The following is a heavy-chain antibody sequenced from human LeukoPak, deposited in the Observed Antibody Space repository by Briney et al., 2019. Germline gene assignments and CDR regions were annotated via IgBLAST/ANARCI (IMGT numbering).Heavy chain of an antibody. CDR3: AREGSVLRYFDWPNWFDP. J-gene: IGHJ5*02. Sequence: SETLSLTCTVSGGSISSYYWSWIRQPPGKGLEWIGYIYYSGSTNYNPSLKSRVTISVDTSKNQFSLKLSSVTAADTAVYYCAREGSVLRYFDWPNWFDPWGQGTLVTVSS. CDR2: IYYSGST. V-gene: IGHV4-59*01. CDR1: GGSISSYY. D-gene: IGHD3-9*01.